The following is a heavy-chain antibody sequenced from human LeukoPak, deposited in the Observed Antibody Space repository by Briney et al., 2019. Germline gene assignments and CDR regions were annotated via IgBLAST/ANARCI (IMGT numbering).Heavy chain of an antibody. D-gene: IGHD5-24*01. Sequence: PSETLSLTCTVLGGSGSSWYWSWLRQPAGEGLEGIGRINVGGTTTYNPSLKGRVRLSLDTSQTQFSLKLSSVTAADTAVYYCVRGEMANHWYFDLWGRGTLVTVSS. J-gene: IGHJ2*01. V-gene: IGHV4-4*07. CDR2: INVGGTT. CDR1: GGSGSSWY. CDR3: VRGEMANHWYFDL.